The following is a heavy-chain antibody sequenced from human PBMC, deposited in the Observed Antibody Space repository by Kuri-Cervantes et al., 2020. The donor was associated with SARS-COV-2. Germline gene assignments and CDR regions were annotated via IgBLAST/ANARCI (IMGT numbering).Heavy chain of an antibody. CDR2: ISSSGSTI. CDR3: ARVAGKGPIYYYYMDV. J-gene: IGHJ6*03. D-gene: IGHD3-10*01. CDR1: GFTVSSNY. Sequence: GESLKISCAASGFTVSSNYMSWVRQAPGKGLEWVSYISSSGSTIYYADSVKGRFTISRDNAKNSLYLQMNSLRAEDTAVYYCARVAGKGPIYYYYMDVWGKGTTVTVSS. V-gene: IGHV3-11*04.